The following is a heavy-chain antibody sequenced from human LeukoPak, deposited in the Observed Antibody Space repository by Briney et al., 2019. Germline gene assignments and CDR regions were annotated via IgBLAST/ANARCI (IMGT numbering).Heavy chain of an antibody. Sequence: KTSETLSLTCAVYGGSFSGYYWSWIRQPPGKGLEWIGEINHSGSTNYNPSLKSRVTISVDTSKNQFSLKLSSVTAADTAVYYCARKYDYVWGSYKYGMDVWGQGTTVTVSS. CDR1: GGSFSGYY. V-gene: IGHV4-34*01. CDR2: INHSGST. CDR3: ARKYDYVWGSYKYGMDV. D-gene: IGHD3-16*01. J-gene: IGHJ6*02.